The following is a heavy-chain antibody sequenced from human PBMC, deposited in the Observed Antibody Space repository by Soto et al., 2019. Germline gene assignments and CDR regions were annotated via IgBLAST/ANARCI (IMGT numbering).Heavy chain of an antibody. D-gene: IGHD6-13*01. Sequence: SETLSLTCTVSGGSVSSGSYYWSWIRQPPGKGLEWIGYIYYSGSTNYNPSLKSRVTISVDTSKNQFSLKLSSVTAADTAVYYCARDGGIAAAGRGSWFDPWGQGTLVTVS. CDR2: IYYSGST. V-gene: IGHV4-61*01. CDR3: ARDGGIAAAGRGSWFDP. J-gene: IGHJ5*02. CDR1: GGSVSSGSYY.